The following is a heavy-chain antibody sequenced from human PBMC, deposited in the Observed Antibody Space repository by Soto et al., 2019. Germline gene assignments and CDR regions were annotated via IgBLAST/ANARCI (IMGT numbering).Heavy chain of an antibody. V-gene: IGHV1-18*01. CDR3: ARDRTSYGSGMGYYGMDG. D-gene: IGHD3-10*01. J-gene: IGHJ6*02. CDR2: ISAYNGNT. Sequence: ASVKVSCKASGYTFTSYGISWVRQAPGQGLERMGWISAYNGNTNYAQKLQGRVTMTTDTSTSTAYMELRSLRSDDTAVYYCARDRTSYGSGMGYYGMDGWGQGTTVTVSS. CDR1: GYTFTSYG.